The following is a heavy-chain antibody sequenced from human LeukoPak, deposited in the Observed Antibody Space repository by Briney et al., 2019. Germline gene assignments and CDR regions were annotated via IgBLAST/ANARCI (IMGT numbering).Heavy chain of an antibody. V-gene: IGHV3-30*18. J-gene: IGHJ4*02. Sequence: GGSLRLSCAASGFTFSNYGMHWVRQAPGKALEWVALISYDGLNKYYTDSVKGRFTTSRDNSKNTLDLQMNSLRSEDAGVYYCAKSGGSSGYPQDYWGQGTLVTVSS. CDR2: ISYDGLNK. D-gene: IGHD3-22*01. CDR3: AKSGGSSGYPQDY. CDR1: GFTFSNYG.